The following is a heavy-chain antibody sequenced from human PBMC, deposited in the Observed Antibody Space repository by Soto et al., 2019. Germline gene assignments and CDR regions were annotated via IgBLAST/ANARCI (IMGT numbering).Heavy chain of an antibody. D-gene: IGHD4-17*01. J-gene: IGHJ6*02. CDR1: GFTFSNAW. Sequence: GGSLRLSCAASGFTFSNAWMNWVRQAPGKGLEWVGRIKSKTDGGTTDYAAPVKGRFTISRDDSKNTLYLQMNSLKTEDTAVYYCTTDLGDDYGDHYYYGMDVWGQGTTVTVSS. V-gene: IGHV3-15*07. CDR3: TTDLGDDYGDHYYYGMDV. CDR2: IKSKTDGGTT.